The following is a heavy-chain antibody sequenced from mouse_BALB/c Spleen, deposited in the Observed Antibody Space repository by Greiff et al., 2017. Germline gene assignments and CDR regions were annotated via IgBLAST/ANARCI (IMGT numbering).Heavy chain of an antibody. D-gene: IGHD1-2*01. CDR3: ARFTTASYFDV. CDR2: ISSGGSYT. V-gene: IGHV5-9-3*01. Sequence: EVQLVESGGGLVKPGGSLKLSCAASGFTFSSYAMSWVRQTPEKRLEWVATISSGGSYTYYPDSVKGRFTISRDNAKNTLYLQMSSLRSEDTAMYYCARFTTASYFDVWGAGTTVTVSS. J-gene: IGHJ1*01. CDR1: GFTFSSYA.